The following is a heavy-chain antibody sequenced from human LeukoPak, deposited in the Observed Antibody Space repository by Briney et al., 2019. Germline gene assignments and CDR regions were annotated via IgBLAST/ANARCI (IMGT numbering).Heavy chain of an antibody. CDR1: GFSFSTYA. CDR2: LNGRGINT. J-gene: IGHJ4*02. D-gene: IGHD4-17*01. V-gene: IGHV3-23*01. Sequence: PGGSLRLSCAASGFSFSTYAMAWVRQAPGKGLEWVSALNGRGINTYYADSVKGRFTISRDNSKNTLYLQMNSLRAEDTAVYYCARDYADYVGYFFFDYWGQGTLVTVSS. CDR3: ARDYADYVGYFFFDY.